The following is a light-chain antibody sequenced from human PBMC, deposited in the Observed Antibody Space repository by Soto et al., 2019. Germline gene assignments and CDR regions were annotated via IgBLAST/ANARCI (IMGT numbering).Light chain of an antibody. Sequence: EIVMTQSPATLSVSPGERATLSCGASQSVSSNLAWYQQKPGQAPRLLIYGASNRATGIPARFSGSGSGTEFTLTISSLQSEDFAIYFCQQYNNWPPDRTFGQGTKVEIK. J-gene: IGKJ1*01. CDR1: QSVSSN. CDR2: GAS. V-gene: IGKV3-15*01. CDR3: QQYNNWPPDRT.